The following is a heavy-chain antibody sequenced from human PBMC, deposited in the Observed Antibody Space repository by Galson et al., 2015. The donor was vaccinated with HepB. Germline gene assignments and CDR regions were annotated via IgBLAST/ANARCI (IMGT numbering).Heavy chain of an antibody. CDR3: ARDRTEEFWSGSWFDP. Sequence: SLRLSCAASGFTFSSFAMHWVRQAPGKGVEWVAVISYDGSNKYYADSVKGRFTISRDNSNNTLYLQMNSLRAEDTAVCYCARDRTEEFWSGSWFDPWGQGTLVTVSS. CDR2: ISYDGSNK. J-gene: IGHJ5*02. CDR1: GFTFSSFA. V-gene: IGHV3-30*01. D-gene: IGHD3-3*01.